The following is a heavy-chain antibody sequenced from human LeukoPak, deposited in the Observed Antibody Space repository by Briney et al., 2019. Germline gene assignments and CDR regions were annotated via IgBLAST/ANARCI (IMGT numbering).Heavy chain of an antibody. CDR2: ISAYSGNT. Sequence: ASVKVSCKTSGYTFSSFGITWVRQAPGQGLEWVGWISAYSGNTNYGQILQDRVTMTTDTSTSTAYMELKSLRSDDTAVYYCARTSQIYELLSGSDLGYWGQGTLVTVSS. D-gene: IGHD3/OR15-3a*01. V-gene: IGHV1-18*01. CDR1: GYTFSSFG. CDR3: ARTSQIYELLSGSDLGY. J-gene: IGHJ4*02.